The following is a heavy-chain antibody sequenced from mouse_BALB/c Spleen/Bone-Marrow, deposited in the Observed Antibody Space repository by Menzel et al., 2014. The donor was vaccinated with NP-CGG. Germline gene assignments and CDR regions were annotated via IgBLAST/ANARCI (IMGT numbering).Heavy chain of an antibody. V-gene: IGHV1-12*01. D-gene: IGHD3-3*01. CDR2: IYPGNGGT. CDR1: GYTFTSYN. J-gene: IGHJ4*01. CDR3: AGGHYAMDY. Sequence: QVQLQQSGAELVRSGASVKMSCKASGYTFTSYNMHWVKQTPGQGLEWTGYIYPGNGGTNYNQKFKGKATLTADTSSSTAYMQISSLTSEDSAVYFCAGGHYAMDYWGQGTSVTVSS.